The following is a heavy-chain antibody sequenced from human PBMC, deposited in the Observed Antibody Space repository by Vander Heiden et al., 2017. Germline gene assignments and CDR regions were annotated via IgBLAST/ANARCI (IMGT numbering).Heavy chain of an antibody. CDR1: GFTFSNSS. CDR2: SSGSGRTI. Sequence: EVELVESGGGLLQRGESLKLSCAASGFTFSNSSMNWVRQAPGKGLEWLSYSSGSGRTIFYADSVKGRFTISRDNAQNSLFLQMNNLRDEDTAVYFCARSMITVAGTGVDYWGQGTLVTVSS. J-gene: IGHJ4*02. V-gene: IGHV3-48*02. D-gene: IGHD6-19*01. CDR3: ARSMITVAGTGVDY.